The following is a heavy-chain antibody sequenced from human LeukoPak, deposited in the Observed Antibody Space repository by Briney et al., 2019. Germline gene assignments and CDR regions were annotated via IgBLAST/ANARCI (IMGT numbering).Heavy chain of an antibody. D-gene: IGHD6-19*01. CDR1: GYSFTSYW. Sequence: GESLQISCQGSGYSFTSYWIGWVRQLPGKGLEWMGIIYPGDSDTRYSPSFQGQVTILPDKSISTAYLQWSSLKASDTAMYYCARGQWLALYWGQGTLVTVSS. CDR3: ARGQWLALY. J-gene: IGHJ4*02. V-gene: IGHV5-51*01. CDR2: IYPGDSDT.